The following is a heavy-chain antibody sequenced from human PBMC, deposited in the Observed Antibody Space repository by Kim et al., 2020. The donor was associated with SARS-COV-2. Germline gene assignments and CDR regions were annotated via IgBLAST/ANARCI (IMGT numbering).Heavy chain of an antibody. D-gene: IGHD6-6*01. V-gene: IGHV3-48*02. Sequence: GGSLRLSCAASGFTFSSYSMNWVRQAPGKGLEWVSYISSSSSTIYYADSVKGRFTISRDNAKNSLYLQMNSLRDEDTAVYYCATEIAARQLSLDYWGQGTLVTVSS. J-gene: IGHJ4*02. CDR1: GFTFSSYS. CDR3: ATEIAARQLSLDY. CDR2: ISSSSSTI.